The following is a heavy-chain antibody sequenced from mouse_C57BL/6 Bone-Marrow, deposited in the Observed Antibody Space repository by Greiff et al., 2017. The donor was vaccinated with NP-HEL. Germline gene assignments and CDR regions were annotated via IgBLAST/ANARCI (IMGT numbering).Heavy chain of an antibody. Sequence: VQLQQSGGGLVKPGGSLKLSCAASGFTFSDYGMHWVRQAPEKGLEWVAYISSGSSTIYYADTVKGRFTISRDNAKNTLFLQMTSLRSEDTAMYYCARRSYGSSSYYAMDYWGQGTSVTVSS. D-gene: IGHD1-1*01. J-gene: IGHJ4*01. CDR3: ARRSYGSSSYYAMDY. CDR1: GFTFSDYG. CDR2: ISSGSSTI. V-gene: IGHV5-17*01.